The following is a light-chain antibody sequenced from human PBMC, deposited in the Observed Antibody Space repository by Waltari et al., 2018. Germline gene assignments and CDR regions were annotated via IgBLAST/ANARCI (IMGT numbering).Light chain of an antibody. Sequence: QSVLTQAPSASGTPGQRVIISCAGSSSNIGSNNVDWYQQLPGTAPKLLIYPHNYRPPSIPARFSGSKSGTSASPAISGLQSEDEEDYFCAAWDDSLNGVVFAGGTKLTVL. J-gene: IGLJ2*01. CDR2: PHN. CDR1: SSNIGSNN. V-gene: IGLV1-44*01. CDR3: AAWDDSLNGVV.